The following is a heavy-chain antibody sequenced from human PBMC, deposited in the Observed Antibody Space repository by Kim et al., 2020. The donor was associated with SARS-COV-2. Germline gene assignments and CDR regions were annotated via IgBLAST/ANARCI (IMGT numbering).Heavy chain of an antibody. Sequence: GGSLRLSCAASGFTLRSYTMSWVRQAPGKGLEWVSAISRNGDGTFYADSVKGRFTISRDNSKNTLYLQMNTLRAEDTALYYCAQGVPAGRYFDLWGRGTLVTASS. CDR1: GFTLRSYT. J-gene: IGHJ2*01. V-gene: IGHV3-23*01. CDR3: AQGVPAGRYFDL. CDR2: ISRNGDGT. D-gene: IGHD6-13*01.